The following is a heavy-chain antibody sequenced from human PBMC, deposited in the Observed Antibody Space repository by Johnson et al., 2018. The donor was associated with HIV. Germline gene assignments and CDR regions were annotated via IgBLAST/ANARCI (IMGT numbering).Heavy chain of an antibody. V-gene: IGHV3-30*04. D-gene: IGHD4-17*01. Sequence: QVLLVESGGGVVQPGRSLRLSCAAPGFTFSSYAMHWVRQAPGKGLEWVAIISYDGSNKHYADSVKGRFTISRDNSKNTLYLQMNSLRAEDTAVYYCAKVGGRHDYGDYLGAFDIWGQGTMVTVSS. J-gene: IGHJ3*02. CDR3: AKVGGRHDYGDYLGAFDI. CDR2: ISYDGSNK. CDR1: GFTFSSYA.